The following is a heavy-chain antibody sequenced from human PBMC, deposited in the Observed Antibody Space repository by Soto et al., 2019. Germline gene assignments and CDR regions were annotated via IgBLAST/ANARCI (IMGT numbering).Heavy chain of an antibody. D-gene: IGHD6-13*01. V-gene: IGHV3-33*01. J-gene: IGHJ5*02. CDR3: AGAAAGGWFDP. CDR2: IWYDGTNK. CDR1: GFTISSYG. Sequence: QMHLVESGGGVVQPGRSLRLSCAASGFTISSYGMHWVRQAPGKGLEWVAVIWYDGTNKYYADSVKGRFTISRDISKNTLYLQMNSLRDDDTAVYYCAGAAAGGWFDPWGQGSLVTVSS.